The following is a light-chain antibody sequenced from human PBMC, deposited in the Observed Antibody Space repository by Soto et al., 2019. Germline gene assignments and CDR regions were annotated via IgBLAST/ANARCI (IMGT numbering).Light chain of an antibody. CDR1: QSISSW. V-gene: IGKV1-5*01. Sequence: DIQMTKSPSTLSASVGERATITCRASQSISSWLSWYPQKPGTAPKLLIYDASSLESGVPPRFSRRGSATELTLTISSLQPDEAATDYCQQYNGYSRTFGQGTKVEIK. J-gene: IGKJ1*01. CDR3: QQYNGYSRT. CDR2: DAS.